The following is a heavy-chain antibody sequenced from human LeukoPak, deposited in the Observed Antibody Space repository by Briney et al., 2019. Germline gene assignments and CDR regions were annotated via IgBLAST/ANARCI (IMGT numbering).Heavy chain of an antibody. CDR1: EFTLSSYG. CDR2: IWYDGNNK. CDR3: AKDPLQYGSGSYYFDY. D-gene: IGHD3-10*01. J-gene: IGHJ4*02. Sequence: GGSLGLSCTASEFTLSSYGMHWVRQAPGKGLEWVAFIWYDGNNKYYADSVKGRFTISRDNSKNTLYLQVNSLRAEDTAVYYCAKDPLQYGSGSYYFDYWGQGTLVTVSS. V-gene: IGHV3-30*02.